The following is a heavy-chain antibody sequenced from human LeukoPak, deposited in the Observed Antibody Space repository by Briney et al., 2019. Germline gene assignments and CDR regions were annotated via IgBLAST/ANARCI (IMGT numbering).Heavy chain of an antibody. CDR1: GYTFTSYY. V-gene: IGHV1-46*01. D-gene: IGHD3-10*01. Sequence: ASVKVSCKASGYTFTSYYMHWVRQAPGQGHEWMGIINPSGGSTSYAQKFQGRVTMTRDTSTSTVYMELSSLRSEDTAVYYCARDRITMVRGVYNWFDPWGQGTLVTVSS. CDR3: ARDRITMVRGVYNWFDP. J-gene: IGHJ5*02. CDR2: INPSGGST.